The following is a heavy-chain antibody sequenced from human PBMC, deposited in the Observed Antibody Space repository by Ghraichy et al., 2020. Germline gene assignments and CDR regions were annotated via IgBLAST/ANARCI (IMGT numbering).Heavy chain of an antibody. CDR2: INHSGST. V-gene: IGHV4-34*01. CDR1: GGSFSGYY. Sequence: SQTLSLTCAVYGGSFSGYYWSWIRQPPGKGLEWIGEINHSGSTNYNPSLKSRVTISVDTSKNQFSLKLSSVTAADTAVYYCARGHATPFDYWGRGTLVTVSS. J-gene: IGHJ4*02. CDR3: ARGHATPFDY.